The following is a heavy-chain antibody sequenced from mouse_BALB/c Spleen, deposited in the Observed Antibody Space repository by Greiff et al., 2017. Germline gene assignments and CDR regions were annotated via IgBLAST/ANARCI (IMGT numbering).Heavy chain of an antibody. CDR1: GFAFSSYD. Sequence: EVMLVESGGGLVKPGGSLKLSCAASGFAFSSYDMSWVRQTPEKRLEWVAYISSGGGSTYYPDTVKGRFTISRDNAKNTLYLQMSSLKSEDTAMYYCARAHDGYDAMDYWGQGTSVTVSS. J-gene: IGHJ4*01. V-gene: IGHV5-12-1*01. D-gene: IGHD2-3*01. CDR2: ISSGGGST. CDR3: ARAHDGYDAMDY.